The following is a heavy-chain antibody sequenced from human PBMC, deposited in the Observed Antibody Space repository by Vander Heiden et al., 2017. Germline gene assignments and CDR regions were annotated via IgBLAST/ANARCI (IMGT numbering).Heavy chain of an antibody. J-gene: IGHJ4*02. CDR2: IRGSGGSP. V-gene: IGHV3-23*01. CDR3: AKMGRLRFPTGIDY. Sequence: EVQLLESGGGLVQSGGSLILSCAASGFTFSSYAMSWVRQAPGKGLEWVSAIRGSGGSPYSADSVKGRFTISRDNSKNTLYLQMNSMRAEDPAVYYCAKMGRLRFPTGIDYRCQGTLVTVYS. CDR1: GFTFSSYA. D-gene: IGHD3-3*01.